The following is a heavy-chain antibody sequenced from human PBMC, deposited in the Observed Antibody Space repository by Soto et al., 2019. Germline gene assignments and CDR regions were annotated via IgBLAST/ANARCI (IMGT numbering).Heavy chain of an antibody. Sequence: ASVKVSCKASGYTFTSYGISWVRQAPGQGLEWMGWISAYNGNTNYAQKLQGRVTMTTDTSTSTAYMELRSLRSDDTAVYYCAREGYDYVWGSYRPTTNDYWGQGTLVTVSS. CDR2: ISAYNGNT. CDR3: AREGYDYVWGSYRPTTNDY. D-gene: IGHD3-16*02. CDR1: GYTFTSYG. V-gene: IGHV1-18*01. J-gene: IGHJ4*02.